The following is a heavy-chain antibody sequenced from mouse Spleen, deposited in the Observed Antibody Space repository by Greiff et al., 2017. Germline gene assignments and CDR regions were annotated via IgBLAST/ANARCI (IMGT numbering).Heavy chain of an antibody. V-gene: IGHV14-1*01. CDR2: IDPEDGDT. CDR3: TTLYGNPWFAY. CDR1: GFNIKDYY. D-gene: IGHD2-1*01. J-gene: IGHJ3*01. Sequence: EVKLMESGAELVRPGASVKLSCTASGFNIKDYYMHWVKQRPEPGLEWIGRIDPEDGDTEYAPKFQGKATMTADTSSNTAYLQLSSLTSEDTAVYYCTTLYGNPWFAYWGQGTLVTVSA.